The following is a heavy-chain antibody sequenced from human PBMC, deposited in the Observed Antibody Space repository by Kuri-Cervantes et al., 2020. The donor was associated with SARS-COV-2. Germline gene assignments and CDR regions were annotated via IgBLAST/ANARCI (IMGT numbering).Heavy chain of an antibody. J-gene: IGHJ3*02. V-gene: IGHV5-10-1*01. CDR2: IDPSDSYT. D-gene: IGHD3-10*01. Sequence: GESLKISCKGSGYSFTSYWISWVRQMPGKGLEWMGRIDPSDSYTNYSPSFQGHVTISADKSISTAYLQWSSLKASDTAVYYCARSLGSYYSDAFDMWGQGTMVTVSS. CDR3: ARSLGSYYSDAFDM. CDR1: GYSFTSYW.